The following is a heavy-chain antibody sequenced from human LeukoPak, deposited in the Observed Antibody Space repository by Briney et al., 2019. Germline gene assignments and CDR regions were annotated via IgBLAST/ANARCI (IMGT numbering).Heavy chain of an antibody. J-gene: IGHJ4*02. V-gene: IGHV6-1*01. Sequence: SQTLSLTCAISGDSVSSNSAAWNWIRQSPSRGLEWLGRTYYRSKWYNDYAVSVKSRITINPDTSKNQFSLQLNSVTPEDTAVYYCARGRYSGYDWSYFFDYWGQGTLVTVSS. CDR2: TYYRSKWYN. D-gene: IGHD5-12*01. CDR3: ARGRYSGYDWSYFFDY. CDR1: GDSVSSNSAA.